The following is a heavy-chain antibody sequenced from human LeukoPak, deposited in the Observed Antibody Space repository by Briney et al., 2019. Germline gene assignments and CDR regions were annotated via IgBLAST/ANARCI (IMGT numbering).Heavy chain of an antibody. Sequence: GGSLRLSCAASGFTFSNAWMSWVRQAPGKGLEGVGRIKSKTDGGTTGYAAPVKGRFTISRDDSKNTLYPQMNSLKTEDTAVYYCTTITMVRGPFDYWGQGTLVTVSS. CDR1: GFTFSNAW. J-gene: IGHJ4*02. V-gene: IGHV3-15*01. CDR3: TTITMVRGPFDY. D-gene: IGHD3-10*01. CDR2: IKSKTDGGTT.